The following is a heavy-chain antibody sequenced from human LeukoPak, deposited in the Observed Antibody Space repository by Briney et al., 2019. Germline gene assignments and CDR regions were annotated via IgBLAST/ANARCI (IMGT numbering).Heavy chain of an antibody. Sequence: SETLSLTCTVSGVSISSGDYYWSWIRRHPEKGLEWIGYIYRSGGTYENPSVRSRITMSVDTPKNQFSLKLSSVTAADTAVYYCARIVVGHTFDIWGQGTMVTVSS. J-gene: IGHJ3*02. V-gene: IGHV4-31*03. CDR1: GVSISSGDYY. CDR2: IYRSGGT. CDR3: ARIVVGHTFDI. D-gene: IGHD2-21*01.